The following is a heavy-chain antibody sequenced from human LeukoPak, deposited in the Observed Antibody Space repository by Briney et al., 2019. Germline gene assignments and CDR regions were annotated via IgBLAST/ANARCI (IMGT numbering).Heavy chain of an antibody. Sequence: PSETLSLTCAVYGGSFSGYYWSWIRQPPGKGLEWIGEINHSGSTNYNPSLKSRVTISIDTSKNQFSLKLSSVTAADTAVYYCARGLIKNYDFWSGSYYFDYWGQGTLVTVSS. D-gene: IGHD3-3*01. CDR2: INHSGST. J-gene: IGHJ4*02. CDR1: GGSFSGYY. CDR3: ARGLIKNYDFWSGSYYFDY. V-gene: IGHV4-34*01.